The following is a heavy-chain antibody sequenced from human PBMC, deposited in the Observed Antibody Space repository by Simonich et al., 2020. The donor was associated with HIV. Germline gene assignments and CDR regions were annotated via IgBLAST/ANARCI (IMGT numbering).Heavy chain of an antibody. D-gene: IGHD2-8*01. CDR3: AREVGYYPPQFEENNAFDV. CDR2: ITYSERP. V-gene: IGHV4-34*01. J-gene: IGHJ3*01. CDR1: GGSFSGYY. Sequence: QVQLQQWGAGLLKPWETLSLTCAVYGGSFSGYYWTWIRKPPGKGLEWIGEITYSERPHNKPSLRSPFTPQVAPSKKQFSLKLTPVTAADTAIYFCAREVGYYPPQFEENNAFDVWGQGTMVTVSS.